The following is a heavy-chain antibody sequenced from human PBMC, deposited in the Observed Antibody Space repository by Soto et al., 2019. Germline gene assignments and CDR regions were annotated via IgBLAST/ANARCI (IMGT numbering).Heavy chain of an antibody. J-gene: IGHJ3*02. Sequence: GESLKISCKGSGYSFTSYWIGWVRQMPGKGLERMGIIYPGDSDTRYSPSFQGQVTISADKSISTAYLQWSSLKASDTAMYYCARPSVSLVITDAFDIWGQGTMVNVSS. CDR3: ARPSVSLVITDAFDI. CDR2: IYPGDSDT. V-gene: IGHV5-51*01. CDR1: GYSFTSYW. D-gene: IGHD3-22*01.